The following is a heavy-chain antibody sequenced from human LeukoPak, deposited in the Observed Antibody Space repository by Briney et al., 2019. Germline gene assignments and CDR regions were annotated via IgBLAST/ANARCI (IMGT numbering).Heavy chain of an antibody. CDR1: GGSISTYY. J-gene: IGHJ4*02. Sequence: PSETLSLTCTLSGGSISTYYWSWIRQPPGKGLEWIGYIYHSGSTNYNPSLKSRVTISVDTSKNQFSLKLSSVTASDTAVYYCARGGGYASPIGYWGQGALVTVAS. CDR2: IYHSGST. V-gene: IGHV4-59*01. CDR3: ARGGGYASPIGY. D-gene: IGHD5-12*01.